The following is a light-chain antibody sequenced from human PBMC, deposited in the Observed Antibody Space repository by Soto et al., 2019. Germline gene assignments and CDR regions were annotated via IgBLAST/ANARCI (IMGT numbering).Light chain of an antibody. CDR2: GAS. Sequence: EIVMTQSPATLSVSPGERATLPCRASQSVSSNLAWYQQKPGQAPRLLIDGASTRDTGIPARFSGSGSGTEFTLTISSLQSEDFAVYYCQQRNSWPPTFTFGQGTRLEIK. V-gene: IGKV3-15*01. CDR1: QSVSSN. J-gene: IGKJ5*01. CDR3: QQRNSWPPTFT.